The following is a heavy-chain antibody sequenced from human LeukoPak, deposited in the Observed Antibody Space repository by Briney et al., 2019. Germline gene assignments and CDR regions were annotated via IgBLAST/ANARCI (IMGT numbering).Heavy chain of an antibody. V-gene: IGHV4-30-4*07. J-gene: IGHJ4*02. Sequence: SQTLSLTCAVPGGSISSGDYSWSWIRQPPGKGLEWIVYIYYSGSTHYNPSLKSRVTMSVDASKNHLSLKLSSVTAADTAVYYCARGLYDSSDYYYFDYWGQGTLVTVSS. D-gene: IGHD3-22*01. CDR3: ARGLYDSSDYYYFDY. CDR1: GGSISSGDYS. CDR2: IYYSGST.